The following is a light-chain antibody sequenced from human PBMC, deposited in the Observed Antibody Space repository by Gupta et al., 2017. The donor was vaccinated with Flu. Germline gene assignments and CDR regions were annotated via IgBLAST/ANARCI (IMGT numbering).Light chain of an antibody. Sequence: DIQMTQSPSTLSESVGDRVTITCRASQSISNWLAWYQQKPGKVPKLLIYQASRLESGVPSRFSGSGSGTEFTLTISSLQPDDVATYYFQRDYSLSTFGQGTRVEIK. CDR1: QSISNW. V-gene: IGKV1-5*03. CDR3: QRDYSLST. J-gene: IGKJ1*01. CDR2: QAS.